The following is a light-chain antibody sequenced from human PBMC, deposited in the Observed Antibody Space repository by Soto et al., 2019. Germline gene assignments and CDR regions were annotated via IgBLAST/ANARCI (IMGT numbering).Light chain of an antibody. CDR3: QQYGSSLFT. V-gene: IGKV3-20*01. CDR1: QSVSSSF. CDR2: GAS. Sequence: DIVLTKNPGTLSLSPGERATLSCRASQSVSSSFLAWYQQKPGQAPRLVIYGASSRATGIPDRFSGSGSGTDFTLTISRLEPEDFAVYYCQQYGSSLFTFGQGTRLEV. J-gene: IGKJ5*01.